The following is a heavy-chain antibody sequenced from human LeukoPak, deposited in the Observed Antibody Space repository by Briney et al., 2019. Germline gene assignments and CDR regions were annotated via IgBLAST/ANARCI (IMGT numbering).Heavy chain of an antibody. CDR3: ARGITGPPRAY. Sequence: SETLSLTCVVYGGSFSGYYWSWIRQPPGKGLEWIGEIKHGGSTNYNPSLKSRVTISADTSKNQFSLKLRSVTAADTAVYYCARGITGPPRAYWGQGTLVTVSS. V-gene: IGHV4-34*01. D-gene: IGHD1-20*01. CDR1: GGSFSGYY. J-gene: IGHJ4*02. CDR2: IKHGGST.